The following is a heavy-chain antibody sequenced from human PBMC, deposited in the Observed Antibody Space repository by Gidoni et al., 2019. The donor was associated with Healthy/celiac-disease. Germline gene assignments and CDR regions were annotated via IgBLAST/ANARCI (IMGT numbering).Heavy chain of an antibody. CDR2: ISGSGGST. J-gene: IGHJ2*01. V-gene: IGHV3-23*01. CDR1: GFTFSSYA. D-gene: IGHD2-2*01. CDR3: AKARSSTSWSPRYFDL. Sequence: EVQLLESGGGLVQPGGSLSLSCAASGFTFSSYAMSWVRQAPGKGLEWVSDISGSGGSTSYEDSVKGRFTISRDNSKNTLYLQMNSLRAEDTAVYYCAKARSSTSWSPRYFDLWGRGTLVTVSS.